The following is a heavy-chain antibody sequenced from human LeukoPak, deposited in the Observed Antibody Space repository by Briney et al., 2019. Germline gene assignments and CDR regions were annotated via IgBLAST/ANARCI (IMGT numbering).Heavy chain of an antibody. J-gene: IGHJ4*02. D-gene: IGHD3-10*01. CDR1: GYSFTSYW. CDR3: ARRNIWFGELAEEFDY. Sequence: GESLHISCKGSGYSFTSYWIGWVRQMPGKGLEWMGIIYPGDSDTRYSPSFQGQVTISADKSISTAYLQWSSLKASDTAMYYCARRNIWFGELAEEFDYWGQGTLVTVSS. V-gene: IGHV5-51*01. CDR2: IYPGDSDT.